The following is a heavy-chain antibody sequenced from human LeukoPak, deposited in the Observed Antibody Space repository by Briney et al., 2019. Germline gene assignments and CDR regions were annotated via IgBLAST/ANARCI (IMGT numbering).Heavy chain of an antibody. V-gene: IGHV3-7*01. D-gene: IGHD3-22*01. CDR3: AVMSNYYDSSAYFNH. J-gene: IGHJ4*02. CDR1: GFTFGTYW. CDR2: IKEDGSEK. Sequence: PGGSLRLSCAASGFTFGTYWMSWVRQAPGKGLEWVANIKEDGSEKYYVDSVKGRFTISRDNAKNSLYLQVNTLRAEDTAVYFCAVMSNYYDSSAYFNHWGQGTLVTVSS.